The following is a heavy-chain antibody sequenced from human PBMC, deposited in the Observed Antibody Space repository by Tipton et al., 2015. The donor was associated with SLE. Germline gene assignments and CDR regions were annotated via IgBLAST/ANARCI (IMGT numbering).Heavy chain of an antibody. CDR1: GGTYSSYT. J-gene: IGHJ3*01. D-gene: IGHD2-15*01. V-gene: IGHV1-69*01. Sequence: QVQLVQSGAEVKKPGSSVKVSCKASGGTYSSYTIIWVRQAPGQGLEWMGGIIPIFGTPNYAQKFQGRVTITADESTSTAYMELSSLRSYDTAVYFCARGDCRGGSCWDYAFDVWGRGTKVTVSS. CDR3: ARGDCRGGSCWDYAFDV. CDR2: IIPIFGTP.